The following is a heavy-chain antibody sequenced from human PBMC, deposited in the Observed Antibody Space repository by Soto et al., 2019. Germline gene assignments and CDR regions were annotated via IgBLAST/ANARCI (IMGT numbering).Heavy chain of an antibody. CDR1: GGTFSSYA. Sequence: QVQLVQSGAEVKKPGSSVKVSCKASGGTFSSYAISWVRQAPGQGLEWMGGIIPIFGTANYAQKFHGRVTITADESTRTAYMELSSLRSEDTAVDYCARHVPAAGYYYGMDGWGQGTTVTVSS. D-gene: IGHD2-2*01. CDR3: ARHVPAAGYYYGMDG. J-gene: IGHJ6*02. V-gene: IGHV1-69*12. CDR2: IIPIFGTA.